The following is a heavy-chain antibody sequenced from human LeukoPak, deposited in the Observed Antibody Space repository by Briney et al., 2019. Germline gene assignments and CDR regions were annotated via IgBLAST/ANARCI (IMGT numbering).Heavy chain of an antibody. V-gene: IGHV1-18*01. Sequence: ASVKVSCKASGYTFTSYGISWVRQAPGQGLEWMGWISAYNGNINYAQKLQGRVTMTTDTSTSTAYMELRSLRSDDTAVYYCARSGYCSSTSCALYNWFDPWGQGTLVTVSS. CDR1: GYTFTSYG. CDR2: ISAYNGNI. J-gene: IGHJ5*02. D-gene: IGHD2-2*03. CDR3: ARSGYCSSTSCALYNWFDP.